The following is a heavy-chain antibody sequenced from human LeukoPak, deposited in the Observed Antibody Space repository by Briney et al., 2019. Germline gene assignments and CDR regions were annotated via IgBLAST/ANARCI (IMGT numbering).Heavy chain of an antibody. D-gene: IGHD2-15*01. CDR1: GYSFTSYW. J-gene: IGHJ4*02. CDR3: ATGGCCSGGSCYSFFDY. V-gene: IGHV5-51*01. Sequence: GESLKISCKGSGYSFTSYWIGWVRQMPGKGLEWMGIIYPGDSDTRYSPSFEGQVTISADKSISTAYLQWSSLKASDTAMYYCATGGCCSGGSCYSFFDYWGQGTLVTVSS. CDR2: IYPGDSDT.